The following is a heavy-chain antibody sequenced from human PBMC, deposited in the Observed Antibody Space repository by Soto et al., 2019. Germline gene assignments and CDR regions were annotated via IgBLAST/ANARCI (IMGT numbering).Heavy chain of an antibody. J-gene: IGHJ6*02. Sequence: ASVKVSCKASGYIFTGYYMHWVRQAPGQGLEWMGRINPNSGGTNYAQKFQGWVTMTRGTSINTAYMERSRLRSDDTAVYYCAREWGDSYFIIGRCSRHYSMDVWGQGTTVTVSS. CDR2: INPNSGGT. V-gene: IGHV1-2*04. D-gene: IGHD2-21*02. CDR3: AREWGDSYFIIGRCSRHYSMDV. CDR1: GYIFTGYY.